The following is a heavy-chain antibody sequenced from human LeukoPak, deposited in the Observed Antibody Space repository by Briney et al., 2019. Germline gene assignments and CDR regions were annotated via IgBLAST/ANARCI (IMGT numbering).Heavy chain of an antibody. D-gene: IGHD5-18*01. Sequence: SGTLSLTCAVSGGYISSFYWWSWVRQPPGKGLEWIGEIYHSGTTNSNPSLKSRVAISVDKSNNQFSLRLSSVTAADTAVYYCAYSYGSAPFDYWGQGTLVTVSS. CDR1: GGYISSFYW. J-gene: IGHJ4*02. CDR2: IYHSGTT. CDR3: AYSYGSAPFDY. V-gene: IGHV4-4*02.